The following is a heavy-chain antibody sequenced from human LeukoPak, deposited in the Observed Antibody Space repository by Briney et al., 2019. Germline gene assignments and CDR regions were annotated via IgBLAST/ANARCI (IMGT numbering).Heavy chain of an antibody. CDR3: ARLSGGAVPSDY. V-gene: IGHV1-46*01. Sequence: ASVKVSCKTSGYTFTSYYMHWVRQAPGQGLEWMGVINPSGGSTSYAQKFQGRVTMTRYTSTSTVYMELSSLRSEDTAVYYCARLSGGAVPSDYWGQGTLVTVSS. CDR2: INPSGGST. D-gene: IGHD2-2*01. J-gene: IGHJ4*02. CDR1: GYTFTSYY.